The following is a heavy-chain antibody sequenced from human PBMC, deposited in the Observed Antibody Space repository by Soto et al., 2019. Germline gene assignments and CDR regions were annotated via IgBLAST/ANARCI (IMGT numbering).Heavy chain of an antibody. CDR2: IYYSGST. V-gene: IGHV4-59*01. CDR1: GGSISSFD. CDR3: ARSYRRYCSGGSCYSYYYYYMDV. Sequence: SETLSLTCTVSGGSISSFDWSWIRQPPGKGLEWIGYIYYSGSTNYNPSLKSRVTISVDTSKNQFSLKLSSVTAADTAVYYCARSYRRYCSGGSCYSYYYYYMDVWGKGTTVTV. J-gene: IGHJ6*03. D-gene: IGHD2-15*01.